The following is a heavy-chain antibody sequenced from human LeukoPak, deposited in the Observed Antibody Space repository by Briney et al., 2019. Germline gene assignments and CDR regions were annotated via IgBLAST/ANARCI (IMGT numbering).Heavy chain of an antibody. D-gene: IGHD2-8*01. V-gene: IGHV4-4*02. J-gene: IGHJ4*02. CDR3: SRENGAFSPFGY. CDR2: ISLTGLT. CDR1: GGSISSTNW. Sequence: SGTLSLTCGVSGGSISSTNWWSWVRHPPGQGLEWIGEISLTGLTHYNPSLESRVTVSLDKSKNQLSLNLTSVTAADTAVYYCSRENGAFSPFGYWGQGTLVTVLS.